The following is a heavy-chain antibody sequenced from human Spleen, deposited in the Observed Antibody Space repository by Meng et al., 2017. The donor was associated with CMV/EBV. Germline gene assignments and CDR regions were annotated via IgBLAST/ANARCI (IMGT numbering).Heavy chain of an antibody. V-gene: IGHV3-48*03. J-gene: IGHJ4*02. D-gene: IGHD2-2*01. Sequence: GGSLRLSCAASGFIFSNSPMHWVRQAPGKGLEWVSYISRSGTTIYYADSVKGRFTISRDNAENSVFLQMNSLRAEDTAVYYCARVTPLLRSTESYFDFWGQGTLVTSPQ. CDR2: ISRSGTTI. CDR3: ARVTPLLRSTESYFDF. CDR1: GFIFSNSP.